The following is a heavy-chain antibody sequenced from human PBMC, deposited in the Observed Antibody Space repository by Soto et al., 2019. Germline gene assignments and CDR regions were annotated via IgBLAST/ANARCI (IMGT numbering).Heavy chain of an antibody. V-gene: IGHV3-48*03. D-gene: IGHD3-9*01. CDR3: ARDMGVEITIFPGTSYYYYGMDV. J-gene: IGHJ6*02. CDR1: GFTFSSYE. Sequence: GGSLRLSCAAPGFTFSSYEMNWVRQAPGKGLEWVSYISSSGSTIYYADSVKGRFTISRDNAKNSLYLQMNSLRAEDTAVYYCARDMGVEITIFPGTSYYYYGMDVWGQGTTVTVSS. CDR2: ISSSGSTI.